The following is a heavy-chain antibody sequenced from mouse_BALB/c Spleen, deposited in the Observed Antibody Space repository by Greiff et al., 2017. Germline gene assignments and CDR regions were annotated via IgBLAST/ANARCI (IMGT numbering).Heavy chain of an antibody. Sequence: VKLMESGPGLVAPSQSLSITCTVSGFSLTDYGVSWIRQPPGKGLEWLGVIWGGGSTYYNSALKSRLSISKDNSKSQVFLKMNSLQTDDTAMYYCAKHEDYYGSSPLFAYWGQGTLVTVSA. V-gene: IGHV2-6-5*01. J-gene: IGHJ3*01. D-gene: IGHD1-1*01. CDR2: IWGGGST. CDR1: GFSLTDYG. CDR3: AKHEDYYGSSPLFAY.